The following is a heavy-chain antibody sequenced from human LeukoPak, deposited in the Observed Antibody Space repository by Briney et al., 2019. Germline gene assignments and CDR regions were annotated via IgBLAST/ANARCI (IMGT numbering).Heavy chain of an antibody. CDR1: GFTFSSYS. D-gene: IGHD5-18*01. CDR3: ARDVDTAMVPFDY. V-gene: IGHV3-21*01. Sequence: GGSLRLSCAASGFTFSSYSMNWVCQAPGKGLEWVSSISSSSSYIYYADSVKGRFTISRDNAKNSLYLQMNSLRAEDTAVYYCARDVDTAMVPFDYWGQGTLVTVSS. J-gene: IGHJ4*02. CDR2: ISSSSSYI.